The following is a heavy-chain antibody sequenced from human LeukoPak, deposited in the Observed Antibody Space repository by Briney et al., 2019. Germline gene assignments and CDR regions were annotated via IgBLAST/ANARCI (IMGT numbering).Heavy chain of an antibody. Sequence: SEALSLTCTVSGGSISSYYWSWIRQPPGKGLEWIGYIYYSGSTNYNPSLKSRVTIPVDTSKNQFSLKLSSVTAADTAVYYCARSFVLCTSFDYWGQGTLVTVSS. J-gene: IGHJ4*02. CDR2: IYYSGST. V-gene: IGHV4-59*01. D-gene: IGHD2-8*01. CDR3: ARSFVLCTSFDY. CDR1: GGSISSYY.